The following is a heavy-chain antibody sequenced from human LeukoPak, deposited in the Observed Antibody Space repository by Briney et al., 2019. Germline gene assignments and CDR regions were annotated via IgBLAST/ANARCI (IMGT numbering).Heavy chain of an antibody. J-gene: IGHJ1*01. CDR1: GYTFTSYG. CDR3: ARDSGVSHYDSSGYYSY. V-gene: IGHV1-18*01. Sequence: GASVKVSCKASGYTFTSYGISWVRQAPGQGLEWMGWISAYNGNTNYAQKLQGRVTMTTDTSTSTAYMELRSLRSDDTAVYYCARDSGVSHYDSSGYYSYWGQGTLVTVSS. D-gene: IGHD3-22*01. CDR2: ISAYNGNT.